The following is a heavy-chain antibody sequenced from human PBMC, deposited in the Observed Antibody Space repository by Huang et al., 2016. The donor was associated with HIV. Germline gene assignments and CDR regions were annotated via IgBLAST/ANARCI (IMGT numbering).Heavy chain of an antibody. J-gene: IGHJ4*02. Sequence: HLQESGPGLVKASETLSLTCSVSGDSIGSFYWSWIRQSVEDGLDWICHIQSPGNTHFNPFLRSRISMSVDTSKNQFSLTLTSMTAADAAIYYCVRDNAYRGFFDSWGQGILVTVPA. CDR3: VRDNAYRGFFDS. V-gene: IGHV4-4*07. CDR1: GDSIGSFY. CDR2: IQSPGNT. D-gene: IGHD1-26*01.